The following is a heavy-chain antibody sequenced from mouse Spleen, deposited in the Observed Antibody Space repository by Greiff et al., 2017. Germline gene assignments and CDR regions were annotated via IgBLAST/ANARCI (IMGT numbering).Heavy chain of an antibody. CDR1: GYTFTDYY. Sequence: VQLQQSGPELVKPGASVKISCKASGYTFTDYYMNWVKQSHGKSLEWIGDINPNNGGTSYNQKFKGKATLTVDKSSSTAYMELRSLTSEDSAVYYCALRWLLRSWGQGTSVTVSS. J-gene: IGHJ4*01. CDR3: ALRWLLRS. V-gene: IGHV1-26*01. D-gene: IGHD2-3*01. CDR2: INPNNGGT.